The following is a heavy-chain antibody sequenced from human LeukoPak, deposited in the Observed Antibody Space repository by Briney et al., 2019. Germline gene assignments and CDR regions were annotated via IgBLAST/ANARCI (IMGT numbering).Heavy chain of an antibody. CDR2: ISYTGST. Sequence: PSETLSLTCTVPGGSISRYYWSWIRQPPGKGLEGIGYISYTGSTTYNSSLKSRVTISLDTSQNQFSLKLTSVTPADTAVYYCARTAKYYYGSETYYFFDYWGQGTLVTVSS. J-gene: IGHJ4*02. D-gene: IGHD3-10*01. V-gene: IGHV4-59*01. CDR3: ARTAKYYYGSETYYFFDY. CDR1: GGSISRYY.